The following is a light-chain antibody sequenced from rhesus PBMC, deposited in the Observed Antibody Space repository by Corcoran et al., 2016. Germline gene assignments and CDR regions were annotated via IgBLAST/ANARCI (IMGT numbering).Light chain of an antibody. CDR1: QGIGKY. V-gene: IGKV1-25*01. Sequence: DIQMTQSPSSLSASVGDTVTITCQASQGIGKYLAWYQLKPGKARKFLIYDASTLQSGVPSRFSGSGSGKEFSLTISSLQPEDFATYYCQQRKTYPPAFVPGTNVEI. CDR2: DAS. J-gene: IGKJ1*01. CDR3: QQRKTYPPA.